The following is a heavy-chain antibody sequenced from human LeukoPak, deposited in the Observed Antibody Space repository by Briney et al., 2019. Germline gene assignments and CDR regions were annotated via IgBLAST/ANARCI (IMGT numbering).Heavy chain of an antibody. J-gene: IGHJ6*02. V-gene: IGHV3-33*01. CDR2: IWYDGSNK. Sequence: GRSLRLSCAASGFTFSSYGMHWVRQAPGKGLEWVAVIWYDGSNKYYADSVKGRSTISRDNSKNTLYLQMNSLRAEDTAVYYCAREVTRDCSSTSCYLLNGMDVWGQGTTVTVSS. CDR3: AREVTRDCSSTSCYLLNGMDV. D-gene: IGHD2-2*01. CDR1: GFTFSSYG.